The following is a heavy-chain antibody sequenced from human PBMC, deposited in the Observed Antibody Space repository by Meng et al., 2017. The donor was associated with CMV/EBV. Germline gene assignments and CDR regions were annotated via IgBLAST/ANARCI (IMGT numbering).Heavy chain of an antibody. Sequence: QVQLVQSGAEVXXXXXSXKVXXXASGYTFTSYGISWVRQAPGQGLEWMGWISAYNGNTNYAQKLQGRVTMTTDTSTSTAYMELRSLRSDDTAVYYCARAMDFWSGYYNLGYWGQGTLVTVS. D-gene: IGHD3-3*01. CDR2: ISAYNGNT. V-gene: IGHV1-18*01. CDR3: ARAMDFWSGYYNLGY. J-gene: IGHJ4*02. CDR1: GYTFTSYG.